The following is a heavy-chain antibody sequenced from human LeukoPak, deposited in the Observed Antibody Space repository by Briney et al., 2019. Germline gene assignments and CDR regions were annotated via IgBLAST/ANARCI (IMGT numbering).Heavy chain of an antibody. CDR3: AREDSSGYFTDY. J-gene: IGHJ4*02. V-gene: IGHV4-39*07. CDR1: GGSVSSGSYY. CDR2: IYHSGST. Sequence: SETLSLTCTVSGGSVSSGSYYWSWVRQPPGKGLEWIGEIYHSGSTNYNPSLKSRVTISVDKSKNQFSLKLSSVTAADTAVYYCAREDSSGYFTDYWGQGTLVTVSS. D-gene: IGHD3-22*01.